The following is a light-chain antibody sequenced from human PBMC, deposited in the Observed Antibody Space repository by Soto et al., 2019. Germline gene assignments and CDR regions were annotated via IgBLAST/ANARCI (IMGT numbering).Light chain of an antibody. V-gene: IGLV2-11*01. J-gene: IGLJ2*01. CDR1: SSDVGSYDY. CDR3: V. CDR2: NVN. Sequence: QSALIQPPSVSGSPGQSVTISCTGTSSDVGSYDYVSWYQQHPGTVPKPMIYNVNTQPSGVPDRFSGSKSGNTASMTISGLQAEDDADPKPVFGGGTKLTVL.